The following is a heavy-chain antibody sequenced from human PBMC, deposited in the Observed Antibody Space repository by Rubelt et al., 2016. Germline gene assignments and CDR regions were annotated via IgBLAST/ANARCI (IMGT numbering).Heavy chain of an antibody. D-gene: IGHD3-10*01. Sequence: QVQLVESGGGVVQPGRSLRLSCAVSGFTFRNYAMHWVRQAQGKGLEGVAVISDDGSNKNYADSVKGRFTISRDNSKNTLYLEMNRLKPEDTAVYYCAIGPTSGTRFADLDLDYWGQGTLVTVSS. CDR2: ISDDGSNK. J-gene: IGHJ4*02. V-gene: IGHV3-30*04. CDR3: AIGPTSGTRFADLDLDY. CDR1: GFTFRNYA.